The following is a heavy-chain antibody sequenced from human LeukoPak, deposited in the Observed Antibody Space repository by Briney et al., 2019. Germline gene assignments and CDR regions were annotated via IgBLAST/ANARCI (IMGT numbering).Heavy chain of an antibody. V-gene: IGHV4-31*03. J-gene: IGHJ4*02. Sequence: KTSQTLSLTCTVSGGSISSGGYYWSWIRQHPGKGLEWVGYIYYSGSTYYNPSLKSRVTISVDTSKNQFSLKLSSVTAADTAVYYCARADYAEGFDYWGQGTLVTVSS. CDR2: IYYSGST. CDR3: ARADYAEGFDY. D-gene: IGHD4-17*01. CDR1: GGSISSGGYY.